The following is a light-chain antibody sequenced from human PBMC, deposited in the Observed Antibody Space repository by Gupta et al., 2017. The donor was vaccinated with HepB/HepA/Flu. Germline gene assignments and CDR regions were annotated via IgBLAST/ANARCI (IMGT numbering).Light chain of an antibody. CDR3: SSDKASSTLV. CDR2: DVT. CDR1: INDVGRYNY. V-gene: IGLV2-14*01. J-gene: IGLJ2*01. Sequence: QSALTQPASVSGSPGQAINIPCTGNINDVGRYNYVSWYQQRSGKAHKLLIYDVTTRPSGVYDRFSGSKSGSTASLTISGLQAEDEADYYCSSDKASSTLVFGGGTELTVL.